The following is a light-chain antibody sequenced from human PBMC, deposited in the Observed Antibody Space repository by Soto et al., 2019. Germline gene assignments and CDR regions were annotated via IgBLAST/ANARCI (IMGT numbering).Light chain of an antibody. CDR3: CSYGGSSALPYV. CDR1: SSDVGTYNL. J-gene: IGLJ1*01. CDR2: EVT. V-gene: IGLV2-23*02. Sequence: QSVLAQPASVSGSPEQSVTISCTGTSSDVGTYNLVSWYQQHPGKAPKLIIYEVTERPSGVSNRFSGSKFGSTASLTISGLLPEDEADYYCCSYGGSSALPYVFGTGTKVTV.